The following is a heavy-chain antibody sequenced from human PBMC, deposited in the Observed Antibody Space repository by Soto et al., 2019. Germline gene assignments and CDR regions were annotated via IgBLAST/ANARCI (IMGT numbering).Heavy chain of an antibody. Sequence: SVKVSCKASGGTFSSYAISWVRQSPGQGLEWMGGIIPIFGTANYAQKFQGRVTITADKSTSTAYMELSSLRSEDTAVYYCARARQSTYYYGSSALPHHFQRWGQGTLVTVSS. D-gene: IGHD3-22*01. CDR1: GGTFSSYA. CDR2: IIPIFGTA. J-gene: IGHJ1*01. CDR3: ARARQSTYYYGSSALPHHFQR. V-gene: IGHV1-69*06.